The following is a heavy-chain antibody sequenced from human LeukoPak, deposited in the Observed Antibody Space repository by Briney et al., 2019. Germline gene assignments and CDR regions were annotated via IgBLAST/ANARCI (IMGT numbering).Heavy chain of an antibody. V-gene: IGHV1-18*01. Sequence: ASVKVSCKASGYTFTSYGISWVRQAPGQGLEWMGWISAYNGNTNYAQKLQGRVTMTTDTSTSTAYMELRSLRSDDTAVYYCARDSSVATIPQHYYYYYYMDVWGKGTTVTVSS. CDR3: ARDSSVATIPQHYYYYYYMDV. J-gene: IGHJ6*03. CDR1: GYTFTSYG. CDR2: ISAYNGNT. D-gene: IGHD5-12*01.